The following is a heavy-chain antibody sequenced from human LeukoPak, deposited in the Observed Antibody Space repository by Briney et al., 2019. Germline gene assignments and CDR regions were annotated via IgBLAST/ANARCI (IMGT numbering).Heavy chain of an antibody. V-gene: IGHV3-21*01. CDR1: GFTFSTYS. CDR3: ARSSRSILGRDFDY. Sequence: GGSLRLSCAASGFTFSTYSMNWVRQAPGKGLEWVSSISSGSSYIYYADSLKGRFTISRDNAKNSLYLQMNSLRAEDTAVYYCARSSRSILGRDFDYWGQGTLVTVSS. J-gene: IGHJ4*02. CDR2: ISSGSSYI. D-gene: IGHD7-27*01.